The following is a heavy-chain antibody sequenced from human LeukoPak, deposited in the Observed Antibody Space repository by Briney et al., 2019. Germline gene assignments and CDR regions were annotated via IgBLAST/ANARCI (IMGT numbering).Heavy chain of an antibody. CDR3: ARNRQWLLADY. V-gene: IGHV3-7*04. D-gene: IGHD3-22*01. CDR1: GFTFSNYW. CDR2: TKQDETEK. Sequence: GGSQRLSCAASGFTFSNYWMSWARQAPGNWLEWVPKTKQDETEKHYADSVKGRFTISRDNAQNSLYLQMNSLRAEDTAVYFCARNRQWLLADYWGQGTVVTVSS. J-gene: IGHJ4*02.